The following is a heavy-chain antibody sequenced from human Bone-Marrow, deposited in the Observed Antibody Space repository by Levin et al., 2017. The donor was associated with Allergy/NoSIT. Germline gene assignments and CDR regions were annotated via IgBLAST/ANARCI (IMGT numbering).Heavy chain of an antibody. CDR1: GFTFSKYA. CDR2: ISYDGSNK. Sequence: HPGESLKISCEASGFTFSKYAMHWVRQAPGKGLEWVAVISYDGSNKDYADAVRGRFTISRDNSKNTLYLQMSRLRAEETAIYYCARDRLRLGELSLLGYFDYWGQGIRVTVSS. J-gene: IGHJ4*02. V-gene: IGHV3-30-3*01. D-gene: IGHD3-16*02. CDR3: ARDRLRLGELSLLGYFDY.